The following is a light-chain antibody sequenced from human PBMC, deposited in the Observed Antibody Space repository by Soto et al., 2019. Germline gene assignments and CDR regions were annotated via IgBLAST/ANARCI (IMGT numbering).Light chain of an antibody. Sequence: QSVLTQPPSVSGAPGQTVTISCTGSSSNIGLDYDVHWYQQLPGAAPRLLIYDDTNRPSGAPDRFSGSKSGTSASLSITGLQAEDEADYYCQAYDNILSGWVFGGGTKLTVL. J-gene: IGLJ3*02. CDR3: QAYDNILSGWV. CDR1: SSNIGLDYD. CDR2: DDT. V-gene: IGLV1-40*01.